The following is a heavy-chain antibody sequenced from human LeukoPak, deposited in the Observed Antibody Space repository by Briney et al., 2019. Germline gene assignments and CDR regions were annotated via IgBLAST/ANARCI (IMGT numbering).Heavy chain of an antibody. V-gene: IGHV3-48*02. CDR2: IRYTGET. Sequence: GGSLRLSCAASGFIFSQYSMNWVRQAPGKGLEWVSHIRYTGETFYADSVKGRFTISKDNAKNSLYLQMNSLRDEDTAVYYCARRGGITGAPGAFDIWGQGTMATVSS. CDR1: GFIFSQYS. J-gene: IGHJ3*02. D-gene: IGHD6-13*01. CDR3: ARRGGITGAPGAFDI.